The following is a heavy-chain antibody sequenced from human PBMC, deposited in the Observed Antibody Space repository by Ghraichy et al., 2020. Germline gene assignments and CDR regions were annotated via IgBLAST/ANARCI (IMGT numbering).Heavy chain of an antibody. CDR2: IYYTGST. J-gene: IGHJ4*02. CDR1: GGSISSYH. D-gene: IGHD6-19*01. Sequence: SQTLSLTCTVSGGSISSYHWNWIRQPPGKGLEWIGYIYYTGSTKYNPSLKSRVTISLDTSENQFSLKLSSVTAADTAVYYCARAIAGGWDRPLDYWGQGTLVIVSS. CDR3: ARAIAGGWDRPLDY. V-gene: IGHV4-59*01.